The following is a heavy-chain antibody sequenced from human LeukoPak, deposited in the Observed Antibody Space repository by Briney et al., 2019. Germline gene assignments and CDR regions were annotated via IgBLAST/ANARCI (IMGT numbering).Heavy chain of an antibody. CDR3: ARGKDDSSGYYYDFDY. D-gene: IGHD3-22*01. CDR2: INHSGST. CDR1: GGSISSSSYY. Sequence: SETLSLTCTVSGGSISSSSYYWSWIRQPPGKGLEWIGEINHSGSTNYNPSLKSRVTISVDTSKNQFSLKLSSVTAADTAVYYCARGKDDSSGYYYDFDYWGQGTLVTVSS. V-gene: IGHV4-39*07. J-gene: IGHJ4*02.